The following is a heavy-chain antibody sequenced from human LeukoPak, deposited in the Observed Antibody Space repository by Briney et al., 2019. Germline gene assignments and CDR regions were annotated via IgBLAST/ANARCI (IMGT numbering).Heavy chain of an antibody. CDR2: IFSNDEK. Sequence: SGPVLAKPTETLTLTCTVSGFSLSNARVGVSWIRQPPGKALEWLAHIFSNDEKSYRTSLKSRLTISKDTSKSQVVLTMTNMDPVDTATYYCARIETLAYCGGDCYHYDAFDIWGQGTMVTVSS. CDR1: GFSLSNARVG. V-gene: IGHV2-26*01. J-gene: IGHJ3*02. D-gene: IGHD2-21*01. CDR3: ARIETLAYCGGDCYHYDAFDI.